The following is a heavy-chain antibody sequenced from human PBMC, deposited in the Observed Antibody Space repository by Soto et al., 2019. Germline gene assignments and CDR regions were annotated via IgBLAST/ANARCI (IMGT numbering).Heavy chain of an antibody. CDR1: GFTFSRYA. D-gene: IGHD5-12*01. CDR3: VNPLRWLQERDAFDI. CDR2: ISSNGGST. V-gene: IGHV3-64D*06. J-gene: IGHJ3*02. Sequence: VGSLRLSCSASGFTFSRYAMRWVRQAPGKWLEYVSAISSNGGSTYYADSVKGRFTISRDNSKNTLYLQMSSLRAEDTAVYYCVNPLRWLQERDAFDIWGQGTMVTVSS.